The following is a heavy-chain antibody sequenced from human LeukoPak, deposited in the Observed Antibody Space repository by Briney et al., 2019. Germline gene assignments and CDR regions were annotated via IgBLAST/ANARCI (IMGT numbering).Heavy chain of an antibody. CDR2: IYYSGST. D-gene: IGHD4-17*01. V-gene: IGHV4-59*01. Sequence: SETLSLTCTVSGGSISSYYWSWIRQPPGKGLEWIGYIYYSGSTTYNPSLKSRVTISVDTSKNQFSLKLSSVTAADTAVYYCARGFAYGDTGSFDYWGQGALVTVSS. CDR3: ARGFAYGDTGSFDY. J-gene: IGHJ4*02. CDR1: GGSISSYY.